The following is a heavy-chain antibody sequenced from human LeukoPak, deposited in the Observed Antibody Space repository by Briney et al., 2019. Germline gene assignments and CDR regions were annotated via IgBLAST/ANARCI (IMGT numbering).Heavy chain of an antibody. J-gene: IGHJ4*02. Sequence: KPSETLSLTCAVYGGSFSGYYWSWIRQPPGKGLEWIGEINHSGSTNYNPSLKSRVTISVDTSKNQFSLKLSSVTAADTAVYYCARVGYHYYDFWSGYYREGTGAIGYWGQGTLVTVSS. CDR1: GGSFSGYY. CDR2: INHSGST. D-gene: IGHD3-3*01. V-gene: IGHV4-34*01. CDR3: ARVGYHYYDFWSGYYREGTGAIGY.